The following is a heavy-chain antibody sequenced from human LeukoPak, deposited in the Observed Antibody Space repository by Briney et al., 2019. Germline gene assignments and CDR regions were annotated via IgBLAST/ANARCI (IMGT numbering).Heavy chain of an antibody. J-gene: IGHJ2*01. D-gene: IGHD1-26*01. CDR2: IIPKFGTT. CDR1: AGTLTYFA. CDR3: DSSIVAFRYFDL. Sequence: SVTVSFTFSAGTLTYFALNWVRQAPGQGLEWMGDIIPKFGTTKYEWTLQDKVAITVAESTTTVYMELNSLTSRDEAMSYCDSSIVAFRYFDLWGRGTLVTVSS. V-gene: IGHV1-69*01.